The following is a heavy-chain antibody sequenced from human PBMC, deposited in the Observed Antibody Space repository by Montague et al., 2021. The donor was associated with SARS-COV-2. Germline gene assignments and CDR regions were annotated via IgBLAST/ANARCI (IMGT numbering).Heavy chain of an antibody. Sequence: SETRSLTCTVSGGSVISDTYFWSWIRQPPGKGLEWIAYIYDSDTTNNNPSFWSRVSMSSDRSKNQFSLKLTSVTPADTAVYYCARAANILSGFYNHPFEYWGQGILVTASS. D-gene: IGHD3-9*01. V-gene: IGHV4-61*01. J-gene: IGHJ4*02. CDR3: ARAANILSGFYNHPFEY. CDR2: IYDSDTT. CDR1: GGSVISDTYF.